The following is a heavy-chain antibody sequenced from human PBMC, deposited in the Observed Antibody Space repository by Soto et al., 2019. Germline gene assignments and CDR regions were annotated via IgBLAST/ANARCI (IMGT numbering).Heavy chain of an antibody. J-gene: IGHJ5*02. CDR3: ARDQGLAAAGINWFDP. D-gene: IGHD6-13*01. Sequence: SETLSLTCTVSGASMNSYHWSWIRQPAGKGLEWIGHIHSSGSTNYNPSLKSRVTMSVDTSKNQFSLRLMSLTAADTAVYYCARDQGLAAAGINWFDPWGQGYLVTVSS. CDR2: IHSSGST. V-gene: IGHV4-4*07. CDR1: GASMNSYH.